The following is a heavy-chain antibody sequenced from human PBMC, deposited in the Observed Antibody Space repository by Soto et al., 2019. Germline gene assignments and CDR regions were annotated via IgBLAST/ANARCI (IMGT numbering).Heavy chain of an antibody. D-gene: IGHD3-10*01. J-gene: IGHJ4*02. Sequence: EVQLVESGGGLVQPGGSLRLSCAASGFTFSSYWMHWVRQAPGKGLVWVSRINSDGTSTFYADSVKGRFTISRDNAKNLLYLQINSLRDEDTAVYYCARGIRGYYGSDYWGQGTLVTVSS. V-gene: IGHV3-74*01. CDR3: ARGIRGYYGSDY. CDR1: GFTFSSYW. CDR2: INSDGTST.